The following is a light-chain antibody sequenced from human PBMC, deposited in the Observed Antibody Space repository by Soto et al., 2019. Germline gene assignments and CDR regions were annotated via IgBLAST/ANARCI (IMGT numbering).Light chain of an antibody. CDR1: SSDVGGYNY. CDR2: EVS. J-gene: IGLJ2*01. Sequence: QSALTQPPSASGSPGQSVTISCTGTSSDVGGYNYVSWYQQHPGKAPKLLIYEVSKRPSGVPDRFSGSKSGNTASLTVSGLQVEDEADYYCSSFEASNNLLFGGGTKVTVL. V-gene: IGLV2-8*01. CDR3: SSFEASNNLL.